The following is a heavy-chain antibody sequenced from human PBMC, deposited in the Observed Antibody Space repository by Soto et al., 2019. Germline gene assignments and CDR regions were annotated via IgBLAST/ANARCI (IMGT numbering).Heavy chain of an antibody. CDR3: ARYSYYGSGSYYYFDY. CDR2: IYYSGST. V-gene: IGHV4-31*03. J-gene: IGHJ4*02. Sequence: SETLSLTCTVSGGSISRGGYYWSWIRQHPGKGLEWIGYIYYSGSTYYNPSLKSRVTISVDTSKNQFSLKLSSVTAADTAVYYCARYSYYGSGSYYYFDYWGQGTLVTVSS. D-gene: IGHD3-10*01. CDR1: GGSISRGGYY.